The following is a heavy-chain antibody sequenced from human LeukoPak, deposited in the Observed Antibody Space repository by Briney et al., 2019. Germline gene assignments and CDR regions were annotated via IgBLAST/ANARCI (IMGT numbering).Heavy chain of an antibody. CDR3: ARDRHIVVVTATFDY. CDR1: GYTFTTYG. D-gene: IGHD2-21*02. J-gene: IGHJ4*02. V-gene: IGHV1-2*02. CDR2: INPNSGGT. Sequence: ASVKVSCKASGYTFTTYGISWVRQAPGQGLEWMGWINPNSGGTNYAQKFQGRVAMTRDTSISTAYMELSRLRSDDTAVYYCARDRHIVVVTATFDYWGQGTLVTVSS.